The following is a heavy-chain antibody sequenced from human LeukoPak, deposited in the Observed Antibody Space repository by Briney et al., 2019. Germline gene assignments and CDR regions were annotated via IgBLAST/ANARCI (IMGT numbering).Heavy chain of an antibody. V-gene: IGHV4-34*01. D-gene: IGHD3-10*01. CDR3: ARENVGVRGVINNYHYYYMDV. J-gene: IGHJ6*03. CDR2: IYYSGST. Sequence: SETLSLTCAVYGGSFSGYYWSWIRQPPGKGLEWIGSIYYSGSTYYNPSLKSRVTISVDTSKNQFSLKLSSVTAADTAVYYCARENVGVRGVINNYHYYYMDVWGKGTTVTISS. CDR1: GGSFSGYY.